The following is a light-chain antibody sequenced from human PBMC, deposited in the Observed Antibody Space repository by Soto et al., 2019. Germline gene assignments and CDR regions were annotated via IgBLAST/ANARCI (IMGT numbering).Light chain of an antibody. V-gene: IGLV1-44*01. Sequence: QSVLTQPPSASGTPGQRVTISCSGSRSNIGSNTVNWYHQLPGTAPKLLIYSNNQRPSDVPDRFSGSKSGTSASLAISGLQSEDEADYYCAAWDDSLVFGGGTKLTVL. CDR3: AAWDDSLV. J-gene: IGLJ2*01. CDR1: RSNIGSNT. CDR2: SNN.